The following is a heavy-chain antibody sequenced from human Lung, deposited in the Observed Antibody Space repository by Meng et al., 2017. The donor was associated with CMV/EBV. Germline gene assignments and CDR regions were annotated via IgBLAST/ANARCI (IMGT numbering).Heavy chain of an antibody. J-gene: IGHJ3*02. CDR1: GYSFASYW. V-gene: IGHV5-51*01. CDR3: ARRDRAYCGGNCYREAFDI. Sequence: VSXKGSGYSFASYWIAWVRQMPGKGLEWMGIIYPGDSDTRYSPSFQGQVTISADQSISTAYLQWSSLKASDTAMYYCARRDRAYCGGNCYREAFDIWGQRTMVTVSS. D-gene: IGHD2-21*01. CDR2: IYPGDSDT.